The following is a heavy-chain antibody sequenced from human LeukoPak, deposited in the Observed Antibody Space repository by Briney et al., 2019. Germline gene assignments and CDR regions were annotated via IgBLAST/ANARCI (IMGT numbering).Heavy chain of an antibody. CDR2: ISPYNGNT. CDR3: ARNYYTSGSPLYYYYYMDV. CDR1: GYTFTTFG. J-gene: IGHJ6*03. D-gene: IGHD3-10*01. Sequence: ASVKVSCKTSGYTFTTFGINWVRQAPGQGLEWMGWISPYNGNTNYAQRFQGRVTMTRDTSISTAFMELSSLRSDDTAVYYCARNYYTSGSPLYYYYYMDVWGKGTTVTVSS. V-gene: IGHV1-18*01.